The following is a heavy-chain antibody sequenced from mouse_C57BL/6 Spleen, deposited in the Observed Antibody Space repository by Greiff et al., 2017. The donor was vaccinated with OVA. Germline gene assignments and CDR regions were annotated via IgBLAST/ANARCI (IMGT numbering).Heavy chain of an antibody. CDR1: GFTFSSYT. CDR3: ARSYDYDGFAY. D-gene: IGHD2-4*01. Sequence: EVKLMESGGGLVKPGGSLKLSCAASGFTFSSYTMSWVRQTPEKRLEWVATISGGGGNTYYPDSVKGRFTISRDNAKNTLYLQMSSLSSEDTALYYCARSYDYDGFAYWGQGTLVTVSA. J-gene: IGHJ3*01. CDR2: ISGGGGNT. V-gene: IGHV5-9*01.